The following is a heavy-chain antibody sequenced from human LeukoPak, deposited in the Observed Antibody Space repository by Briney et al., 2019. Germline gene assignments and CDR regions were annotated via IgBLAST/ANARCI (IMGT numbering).Heavy chain of an antibody. CDR1: GFTFSSYA. V-gene: IGHV3-23*01. Sequence: QAGGSLRLSCAASGFTFSSYAMSWVRQAPGKGLEWVSAISGSGGSTYYADSVKGRFTISRDNSKNTLYLQMNSLRAEDTAVYYCAKAQRPRIAAAGTGPLNWFDPWGQGTLVTVSS. CDR3: AKAQRPRIAAAGTGPLNWFDP. D-gene: IGHD6-13*01. CDR2: ISGSGGST. J-gene: IGHJ5*02.